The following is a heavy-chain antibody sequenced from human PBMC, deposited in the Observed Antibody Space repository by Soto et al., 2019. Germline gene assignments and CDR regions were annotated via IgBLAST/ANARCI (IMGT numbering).Heavy chain of an antibody. CDR3: ARFSVVTLFGYYYGMDV. V-gene: IGHV6-1*01. J-gene: IGHJ6*02. CDR1: GDSVSSNSAA. Sequence: SQTLSLTCAISGDSVSSNSAAWNWIRQSPSRGLEWLGRTYYRSEWYNDYAVSVKSRITINPDTSKNQFSLQLNSVTPEDTAVYYCARFSVVTLFGYYYGMDVWGQGTTVTVT. CDR2: TYYRSEWYN. D-gene: IGHD2-21*02.